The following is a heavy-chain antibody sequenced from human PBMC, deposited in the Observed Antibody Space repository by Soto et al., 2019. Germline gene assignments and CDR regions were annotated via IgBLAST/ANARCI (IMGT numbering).Heavy chain of an antibody. Sequence: QVQLVQSGAEVKKPGSSVKVSCKASGGTFSSYTISWVRQAPGQGLEWMGRIIPILGIANYAQKFQGRVTITADKATGAGGVEGSGRRCEDAAVYCCAGYGGGTGGGFDYWGQGTLVTVSS. V-gene: IGHV1-69*02. CDR3: AGYGGGTGGGFDY. CDR1: GGTFSSYT. D-gene: IGHD3-16*01. J-gene: IGHJ4*02. CDR2: IIPILGIA.